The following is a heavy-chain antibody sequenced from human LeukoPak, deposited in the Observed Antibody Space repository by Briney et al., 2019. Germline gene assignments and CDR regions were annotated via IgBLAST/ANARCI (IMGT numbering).Heavy chain of an antibody. CDR2: INTDSSTI. Sequence: QSGGSLRLSCAASGFTFSTYRMNWVRQAPGMGLEWLSYINTDSSTIYYTDSLKGRFTISRDNAKNSLYLQMNSLRDEDTAVYYCARATSTSGPTFDYWGQGTLVTVSS. J-gene: IGHJ4*02. CDR1: GFTFSTYR. V-gene: IGHV3-48*02. D-gene: IGHD6-19*01. CDR3: ARATSTSGPTFDY.